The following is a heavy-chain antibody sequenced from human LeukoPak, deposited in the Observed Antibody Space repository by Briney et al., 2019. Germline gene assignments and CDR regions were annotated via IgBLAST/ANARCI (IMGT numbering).Heavy chain of an antibody. J-gene: IGHJ5*02. CDR2: IWYDGSNK. CDR3: ARDSSPGYCSGGSCLFDP. V-gene: IGHV3-33*01. CDR1: GFTFSSYG. D-gene: IGHD2-15*01. Sequence: GGSLRLSCAASGFTFSSYGMHWVRQAPGKGLEWVAVIWYDGSNKYYADSVKGRFTISRDNSKNTLYLQMNSLRDEDTAVYYCARDSSPGYCSGGSCLFDPWGQGTLVTVSS.